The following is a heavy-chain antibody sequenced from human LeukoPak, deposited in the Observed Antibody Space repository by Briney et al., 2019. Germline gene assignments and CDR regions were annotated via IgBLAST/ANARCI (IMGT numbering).Heavy chain of an antibody. J-gene: IGHJ3*02. CDR3: ARKRSPGAFDI. Sequence: PGGSLRLSCAASGITFSSYSMNWVRQAPGKGPEWVSSISSSSNYIYYADSVKGRFTISRDNAKKSLYLQMNSLRAEDTAVYYCARKRSPGAFDIWGQGTMVTVSS. V-gene: IGHV3-21*01. CDR2: ISSSSNYI. CDR1: GITFSSYS.